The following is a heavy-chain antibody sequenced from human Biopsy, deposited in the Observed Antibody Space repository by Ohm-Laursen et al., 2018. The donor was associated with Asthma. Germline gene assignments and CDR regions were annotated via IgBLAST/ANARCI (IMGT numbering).Heavy chain of an antibody. J-gene: IGHJ3*02. D-gene: IGHD3-22*01. CDR3: ARSMIVADGSDAFDI. CDR1: GYTFSSYQ. Sequence: ASVKASCKASGYTFSSYQMHWVRQAPGQGLEWLGMIKHISEYAQKFQGRVTMTRDTSTSTVYMELSSLRSEDTAVYYCARSMIVADGSDAFDIWGQGTMVTVSS. CDR2: IKHISE. V-gene: IGHV1-46*01.